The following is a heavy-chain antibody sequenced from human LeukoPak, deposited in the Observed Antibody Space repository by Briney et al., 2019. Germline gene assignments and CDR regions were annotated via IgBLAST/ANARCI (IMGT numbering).Heavy chain of an antibody. V-gene: IGHV4-31*03. Sequence: SETLSLTCTVSGGSIRSGDYYWSWIRQHPGKGLEWLGLIQNSGTTYYNPSLKSRLTISADTSQNQFSLNLNSVTAADTAIYYCARRRDYQAYDHWGQGTLVTVSS. CDR3: ARRRDYQAYDH. CDR2: IQNSGTT. D-gene: IGHD3-16*01. CDR1: GGSIRSGDYY. J-gene: IGHJ4*02.